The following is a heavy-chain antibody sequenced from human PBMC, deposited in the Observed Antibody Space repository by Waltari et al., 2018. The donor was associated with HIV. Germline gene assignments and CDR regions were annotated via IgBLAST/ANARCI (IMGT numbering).Heavy chain of an antibody. CDR3: ARHSLTYYYDSSGYSVAFDY. V-gene: IGHV4-39*01. Sequence: QLQLQESGPGLVKPSETLSLTCTVSGGSISSSSYYWGWIRQPPGKGLEWIGSIHYSGIPDYHPPRKGRVTISVDTSKNQFSLKLSSVTAADTAVYYCARHSLTYYYDSSGYSVAFDYWGQGTLVTVSS. CDR2: IHYSGIP. J-gene: IGHJ4*02. D-gene: IGHD3-22*01. CDR1: GGSISSSSYY.